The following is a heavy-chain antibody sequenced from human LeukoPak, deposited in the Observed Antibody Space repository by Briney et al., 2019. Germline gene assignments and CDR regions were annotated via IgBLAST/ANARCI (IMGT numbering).Heavy chain of an antibody. V-gene: IGHV3-33*01. CDR3: AREPLYYDILTGYSPWDYYGMDV. CDR1: GFTFSSYG. Sequence: PGRSLRLSCAASGFTFSSYGVHWVRQAPGKGLEWVAVIWYDGSNKYYADSVKGRFTISRDNSKNTLYLQMNSLRAEDTAVYYCAREPLYYDILTGYSPWDYYGMDVWGKGTTVTVSS. CDR2: IWYDGSNK. J-gene: IGHJ6*04. D-gene: IGHD3-9*01.